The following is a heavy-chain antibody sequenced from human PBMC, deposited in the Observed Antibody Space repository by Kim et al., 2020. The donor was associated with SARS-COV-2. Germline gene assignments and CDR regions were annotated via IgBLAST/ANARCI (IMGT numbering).Heavy chain of an antibody. CDR2: INTNTGNP. V-gene: IGHV7-4-1*02. CDR3: AWGYGSGRYLGIYPFDY. D-gene: IGHD3-10*01. J-gene: IGHJ4*02. Sequence: ASVKVSCKASGYTFTSYAMNWVRQAPGQGLEWMGWINTNTGNPTYAQGFTGRFVFSLDTSVTTAYLQISSLKAEDTAVYYCAWGYGSGRYLGIYPFDYWGQGTLVTVSS. CDR1: GYTFTSYA.